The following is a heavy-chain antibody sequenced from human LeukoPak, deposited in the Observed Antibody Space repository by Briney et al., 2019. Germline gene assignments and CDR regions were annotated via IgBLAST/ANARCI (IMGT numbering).Heavy chain of an antibody. CDR2: ITTSSSSI. J-gene: IGHJ4*02. D-gene: IGHD2-15*01. Sequence: GGSLRLSCAASGFTFSSYNMNWVRQAPGKGLEWVSSITTSSSSIYYADSVKGRFTISRDNAKNSLYLQMNSLRAEDTAVYYCARRYCSGGSCYFDYWGQGALVTVSS. V-gene: IGHV3-21*01. CDR3: ARRYCSGGSCYFDY. CDR1: GFTFSSYN.